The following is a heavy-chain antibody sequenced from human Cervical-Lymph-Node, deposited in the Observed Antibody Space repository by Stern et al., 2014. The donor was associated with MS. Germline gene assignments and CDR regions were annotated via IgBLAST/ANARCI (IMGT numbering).Heavy chain of an antibody. V-gene: IGHV4-59*01. CDR3: ARDRDSDGYNSYFDS. Sequence: VQLEESGPGLVKPSETLSLTCSVSGDFINSYYWTWIRQPPGKGLEWIGYIYHSGSTNYNPSLKSRVTMSVDTSKNQFSLKLNSVTAADTAVYYCARDRDSDGYNSYFDSWGQGTLVTVSS. CDR2: IYHSGST. J-gene: IGHJ4*02. D-gene: IGHD5-24*01. CDR1: GDFINSYY.